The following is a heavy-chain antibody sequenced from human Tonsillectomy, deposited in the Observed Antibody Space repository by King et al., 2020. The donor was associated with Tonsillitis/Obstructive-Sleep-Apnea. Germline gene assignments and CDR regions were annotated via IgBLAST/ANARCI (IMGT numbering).Heavy chain of an antibody. V-gene: IGHV4-34*01. Sequence: VQLQQWGAGLLKPSETLSLTCAVYGGSFSGYYWSWIRQPPGKGLEWIGEINHSGSTNYNPSLKSRVTISVDTSKNQFSLKLSSVTAADTAVYYCARAGARDGREWELLPNDYWGQGTLVTVSS. CDR3: ARAGARDGREWELLPNDY. CDR1: GGSFSGYY. J-gene: IGHJ4*02. CDR2: INHSGST. D-gene: IGHD1-26*01.